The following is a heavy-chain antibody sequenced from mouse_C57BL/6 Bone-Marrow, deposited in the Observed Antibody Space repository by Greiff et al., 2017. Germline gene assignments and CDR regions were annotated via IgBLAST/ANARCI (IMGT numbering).Heavy chain of an antibody. CDR2: ISYSGST. CDR1: GYSITSDY. J-gene: IGHJ2*01. Sequence: EVKLMESGPGLAKPSQTLSLTCSVTGYSITSDYWNWIRKFPGNKLEYIGYISYSGSTYYNPSLKSRISITRDTSKNQYYLQLNSVTTEDTATYYCARYYDYDGGYFDYWGQGTTLTVSS. CDR3: ARYYDYDGGYFDY. V-gene: IGHV3-8*01. D-gene: IGHD2-4*01.